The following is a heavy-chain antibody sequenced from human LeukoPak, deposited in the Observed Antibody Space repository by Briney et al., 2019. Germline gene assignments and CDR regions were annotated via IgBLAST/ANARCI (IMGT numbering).Heavy chain of an antibody. J-gene: IGHJ4*02. CDR2: IYYSGST. Sequence: SETLSLTCTVSGGSISSGDYYWSWIRQPPGKGLEWIGYIYYSGSTYYNPSLKSRVTISVDTSKNQFSLKLSSVTAADTAVYYCARAXIVXXXAAXHFDYWGXGTLVTV. V-gene: IGHV4-30-4*01. CDR1: GGSISSGDYY. CDR3: ARAXIVXXXAAXHFDY. D-gene: IGHD2-2*01.